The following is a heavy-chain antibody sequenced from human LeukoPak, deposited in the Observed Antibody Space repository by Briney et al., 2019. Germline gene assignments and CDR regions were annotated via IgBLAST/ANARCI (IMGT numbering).Heavy chain of an antibody. Sequence: SGGSLRLSCAASGFTFSDYYMSWIRQAPGKGLEWVSYISSSGSTIYYADSVKGRFTISRDNAKNSLYLQMNSLRAEDTAVYYCARDRLRIAAAGSYFDYWGQGTLVTVSS. D-gene: IGHD6-13*01. V-gene: IGHV3-11*01. CDR1: GFTFSDYY. CDR3: ARDRLRIAAAGSYFDY. J-gene: IGHJ4*02. CDR2: ISSSGSTI.